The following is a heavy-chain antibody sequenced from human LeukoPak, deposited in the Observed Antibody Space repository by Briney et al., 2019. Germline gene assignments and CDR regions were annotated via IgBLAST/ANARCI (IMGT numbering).Heavy chain of an antibody. J-gene: IGHJ4*02. V-gene: IGHV3-7*04. D-gene: IGHD3-10*01. Sequence: GGSLRLSCAASGFIFSNYWMTWVRLAPGKGLEWVANIKEDGSEKYYVDSVKGRFTISRDNAKNSLFLQMNSLRVEDTAVYYCSGGSRFVDYWGQGTLVTVSS. CDR3: SGGSRFVDY. CDR1: GFIFSNYW. CDR2: IKEDGSEK.